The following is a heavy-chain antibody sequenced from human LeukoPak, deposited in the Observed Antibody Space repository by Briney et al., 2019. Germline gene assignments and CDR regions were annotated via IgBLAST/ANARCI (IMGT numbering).Heavy chain of an antibody. CDR3: ARPRDGYNRYYFDY. CDR1: GGTFSSYA. J-gene: IGHJ4*02. CDR2: IIPILGIA. D-gene: IGHD5-24*01. Sequence: ASVKVSCKASGGTFSSYAISWMRQAPGQGLEWMGRIIPILGIANYAQKFQGRVTITADKSTSTAYMELSSLRSEDTAVYYCARPRDGYNRYYFDYWGQGTLVTVSS. V-gene: IGHV1-69*04.